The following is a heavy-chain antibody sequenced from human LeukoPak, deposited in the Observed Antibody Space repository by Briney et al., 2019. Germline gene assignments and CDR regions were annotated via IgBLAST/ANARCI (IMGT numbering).Heavy chain of an antibody. J-gene: IGHJ4*02. V-gene: IGHV4-59*12. CDR1: GGSNC. CDR2: IHYSGSP. CDR3: AINTVTTITFFDY. D-gene: IGHD4-17*01. Sequence: SETLSLTCTVSGGSNCWSWIRQPPGKGLEWIGYIHYSGSPNYNPSLKSRVTISIDTSKNQFSLKLSSVTAADTAVYYCAINTVTTITFFDYWGQGTLVTVSS.